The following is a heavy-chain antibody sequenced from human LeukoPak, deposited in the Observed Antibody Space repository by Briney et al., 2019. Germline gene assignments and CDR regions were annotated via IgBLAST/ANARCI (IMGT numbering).Heavy chain of an antibody. D-gene: IGHD6-13*01. V-gene: IGHV4-4*08. CDR3: ARERIAAAGTRYYYYMDV. CDR2: IHTSGTM. CDR1: GGSFSGYY. J-gene: IGHJ6*03. Sequence: SETLSLTCAVYGGSFSGYYWSWIRQPPGKGLEWIGHIHTSGTMNYNASLKSRVRISVETSKNQFSLRLSSVTAADTAVYYCARERIAAAGTRYYYYMDVWGKGTTVTISS.